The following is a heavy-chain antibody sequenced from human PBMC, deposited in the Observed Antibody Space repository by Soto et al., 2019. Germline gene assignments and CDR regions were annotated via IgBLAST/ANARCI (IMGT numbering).Heavy chain of an antibody. CDR1: GFSFTGYY. D-gene: IGHD2-8*01. CDR3: VXDADADCTNGLCPEFDF. CDR2: INAHSGGT. V-gene: IGHV1-2*02. J-gene: IGHJ4*02. Sequence: GASVKVSCKGSGFSFTGYYIHWLRQAPGQGLEWMGWINAHSGGTEYAQKFQGRVTLTRDTSIATAYLTLTSLTSDDTAVYYCVXDADADCTNGLCPEFDFWGPGTLVTVSS.